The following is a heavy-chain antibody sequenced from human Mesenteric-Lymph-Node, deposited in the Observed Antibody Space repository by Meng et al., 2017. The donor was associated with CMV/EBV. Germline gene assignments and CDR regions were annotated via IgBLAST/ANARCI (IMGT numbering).Heavy chain of an antibody. D-gene: IGHD2-15*01. J-gene: IGHJ2*01. CDR1: GDSFGSYA. CDR3: ASGPQLLRYFDL. CDR2: IIPLFGTP. V-gene: IGHV1-69*05. Sequence: CKTSGDSFGSYAIAWVRQAPGQGLEWMGSIIPLFGTPSYAQRFQGRVTLTTDASTSTVYMHLSSLTSQDTATYYCASGPQLLRYFDLWGRGTLVTVSS.